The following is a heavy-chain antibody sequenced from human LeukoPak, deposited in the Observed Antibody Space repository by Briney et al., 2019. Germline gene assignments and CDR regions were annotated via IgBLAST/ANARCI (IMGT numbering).Heavy chain of an antibody. CDR1: GFIFSSYG. CDR3: AKDTLRERIVGSTTRGVNDY. CDR2: IRYDGRNK. J-gene: IGHJ4*02. Sequence: GGSLRLSCAASGFIFSSYGMHWVRQAPGKGLEWVAFIRYDGRNKYYADSVKGRFTISRDNSKNTLYLQMNSLRGEDTAVYYCAKDTLRERIVGSTTRGVNDYWGQGTLVTVSS. D-gene: IGHD1-26*01. V-gene: IGHV3-30*02.